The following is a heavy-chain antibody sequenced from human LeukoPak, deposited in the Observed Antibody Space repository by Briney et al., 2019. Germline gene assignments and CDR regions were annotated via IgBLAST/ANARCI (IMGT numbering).Heavy chain of an antibody. V-gene: IGHV4-38-2*02. Sequence: SETLSLTCTVSGYSISSGYYWGWIRQPPGKGLEWIGSIYHSGSTYYNPSLKSRVTMSVDTSKNQFSLKLSSVTAADTAVYYCARKRGGGNYYFDNWGQGTLVTVSS. CDR2: IYHSGST. CDR3: ARKRGGGNYYFDN. CDR1: GYSISSGYY. D-gene: IGHD1-7*01. J-gene: IGHJ4*02.